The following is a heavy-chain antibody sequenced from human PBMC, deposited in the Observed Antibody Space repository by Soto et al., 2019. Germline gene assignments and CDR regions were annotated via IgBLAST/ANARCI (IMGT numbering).Heavy chain of an antibody. CDR2: IYHSGST. V-gene: IGHV4-4*02. J-gene: IGHJ6*02. D-gene: IGHD3-10*01. CDR3: ARDRRVRGAYYYYGMDV. CDR1: GGSISSSNW. Sequence: QVQLQESGPGLVKPSGTLSLTCAVSGGSISSSNWWSWVRQPPGKGLEWIGEIYHSGSTNYNPSLKSRVTISVDKSKNQFSRKLSSVNAADTAVYYCARDRRVRGAYYYYGMDVWGQGTTVTVSS.